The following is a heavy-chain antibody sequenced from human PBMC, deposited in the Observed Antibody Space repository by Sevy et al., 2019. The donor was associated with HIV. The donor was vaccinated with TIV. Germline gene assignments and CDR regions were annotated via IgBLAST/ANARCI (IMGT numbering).Heavy chain of an antibody. CDR3: STDPIIVLLVTDGMDV. J-gene: IGHJ6*02. V-gene: IGHV3-15*01. D-gene: IGHD2-8*02. Sequence: GGSLRLSCAASGFSFSHAWMTWVRQAPGKGLEWVGRIKSKPDGGTIDYAAPVKGRFTISRDVSKNTLYLQMNSLKTEDTAVYYCSTDPIIVLLVTDGMDVWGQGTTVTVSS. CDR1: GFSFSHAW. CDR2: IKSKPDGGTI.